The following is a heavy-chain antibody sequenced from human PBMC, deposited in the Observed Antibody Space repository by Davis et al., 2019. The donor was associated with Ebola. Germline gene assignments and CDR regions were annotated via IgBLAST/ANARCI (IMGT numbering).Heavy chain of an antibody. D-gene: IGHD3-3*01. CDR2: ISSSSSYI. CDR1: GFTFSSYS. J-gene: IGHJ6*02. Sequence: GESLKISCAASGFTFSSYSMNWVRQAPGKGLEWVSSISSSSSYIYYADSVKGRFTISRDNAKNSLYLQMNSLRAEDTAVYYCAAQYYDFWSGRYYYGMDVWGQGTTVTVSS. V-gene: IGHV3-21*01. CDR3: AAQYYDFWSGRYYYGMDV.